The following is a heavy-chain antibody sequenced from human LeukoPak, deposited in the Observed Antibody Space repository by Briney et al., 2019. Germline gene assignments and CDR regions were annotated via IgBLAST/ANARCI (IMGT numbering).Heavy chain of an antibody. CDR2: IWYDGSNK. J-gene: IGHJ4*02. CDR1: GFTFSSYG. CDR3: ARDDVRDGYNLFDY. D-gene: IGHD5-24*01. Sequence: GGSLRLSCAASGFTFSSYGMHWVRQAPGKGLEWVAVIWYDGSNKYYADSVKGRFTISRDNSKNTLYLQMNSLRAEDTAVYYCARDDVRDGYNLFDYWGQGTLVTVSS. V-gene: IGHV3-33*01.